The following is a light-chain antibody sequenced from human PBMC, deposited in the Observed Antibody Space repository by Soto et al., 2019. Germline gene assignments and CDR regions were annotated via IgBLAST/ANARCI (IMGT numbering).Light chain of an antibody. CDR2: GAS. CDR1: QSVSSRN. Sequence: EIVLTQSPGTLSLSPGERATLSCRASQSVSSRNLAWYQQKPGQAPRVLIFGASSRASGIPDRFSGSGSGTDFTLTISRLEPEDFAVYYCQYYGSPSWTFGQGTKVDIK. V-gene: IGKV3-20*01. J-gene: IGKJ1*01. CDR3: QYYGSPSWT.